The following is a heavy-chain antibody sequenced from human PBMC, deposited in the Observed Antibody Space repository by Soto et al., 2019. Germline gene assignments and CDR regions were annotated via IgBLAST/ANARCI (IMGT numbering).Heavy chain of an antibody. CDR2: IYPGDSDT. V-gene: IGHV5-51*01. D-gene: IGHD5-12*01. CDR1: GYSFTSYW. Sequence: PGESLKISCKGSGYSFTSYWIGWVRQMPGKGLEWMGIIYPGDSDTRYSPSFQGQVTISADKSISTAYLQWSSLKASDIAMYYCARRGYSGYDYYSYYGMDVWGQGTTVTVSS. J-gene: IGHJ6*02. CDR3: ARRGYSGYDYYSYYGMDV.